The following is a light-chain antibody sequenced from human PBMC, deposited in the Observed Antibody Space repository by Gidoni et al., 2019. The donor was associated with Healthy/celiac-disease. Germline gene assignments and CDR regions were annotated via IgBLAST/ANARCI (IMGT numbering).Light chain of an antibody. J-gene: IGLJ2*01. CDR3: SSYTTSSTYVV. V-gene: IGLV2-14*01. CDR2: DVS. Sequence: QSALTQPASASGSPGQSITISCTGTSSDIGGYNYVSWYQQHPGKAPNLMIYDVSNRPSGVSNRFSGSKSGNMASLTISGLQAEDEADYYCSSYTTSSTYVVFGGGTKLTVL. CDR1: SSDIGGYNY.